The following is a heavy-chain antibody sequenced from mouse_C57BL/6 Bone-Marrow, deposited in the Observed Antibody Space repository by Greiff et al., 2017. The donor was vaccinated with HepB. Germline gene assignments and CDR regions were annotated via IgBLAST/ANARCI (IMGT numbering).Heavy chain of an antibody. CDR3: ARGGGSSSFAY. CDR2: IDPSDSYT. Sequence: QVQLQQPGAELVKPGASVKLSCKASGYTFTSYWMQWVKQRPGQGLEWIGEIDPSDSYTNYNQKFKGKATLTVDTSSSTAYMQLSSLTSEDSAVYYCARGGGSSSFAYWGQGTLVTVSA. V-gene: IGHV1-50*01. J-gene: IGHJ3*01. D-gene: IGHD1-1*01. CDR1: GYTFTSYW.